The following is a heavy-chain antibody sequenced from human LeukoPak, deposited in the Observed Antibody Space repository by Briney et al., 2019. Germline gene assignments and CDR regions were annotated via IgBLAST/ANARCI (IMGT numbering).Heavy chain of an antibody. V-gene: IGHV3-7*01. CDR2: IKQDGSEK. Sequence: PGGSLRLSCAAYGFTFSSYWMSSVRQAPGKGLEWVANIKQDGSEKYYVDSVKGRFTISRDNAENSLYLQMNSLRAEDTAVYYCARDLWKVFDYWGQGTLVTVSS. CDR3: ARDLWKVFDY. D-gene: IGHD1-1*01. J-gene: IGHJ4*02. CDR1: GFTFSSYW.